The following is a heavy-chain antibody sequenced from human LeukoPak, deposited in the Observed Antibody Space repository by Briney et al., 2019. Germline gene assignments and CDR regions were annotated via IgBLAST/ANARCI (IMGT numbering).Heavy chain of an antibody. CDR2: INPNSGGT. J-gene: IGHJ4*02. V-gene: IGHV1-2*02. Sequence: ASVKVSCKASGYTFTGYYMHWVRQAPGQGLEWMGWINPNSGGTNYAQKFQGRVTMTRDTSISTAYMELSRLRSDDTAVYYCAREWDIVVVPAAMNYWGQGTLVTVSS. CDR1: GYTFTGYY. D-gene: IGHD2-2*01. CDR3: AREWDIVVVPAAMNY.